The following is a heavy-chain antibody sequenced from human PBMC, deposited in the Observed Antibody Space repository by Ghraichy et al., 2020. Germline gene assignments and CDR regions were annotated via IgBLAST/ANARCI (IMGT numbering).Heavy chain of an antibody. CDR3: ARGRSYSSSSYGLDV. CDR1: GGSIDYGGFF. D-gene: IGHD6-6*01. V-gene: IGHV4-31*11. J-gene: IGHJ6*02. CDR2: IYYTGTT. Sequence: LSLTCAVSGGSIDYGGFFWSWIRQYPGKGPEWLGYIYYTGTTYYNLSLKSRLVISVDTSQNQFSLKLSSVTAADTAVYYCARGRSYSSSSYGLDVWGQGTRVFVSS.